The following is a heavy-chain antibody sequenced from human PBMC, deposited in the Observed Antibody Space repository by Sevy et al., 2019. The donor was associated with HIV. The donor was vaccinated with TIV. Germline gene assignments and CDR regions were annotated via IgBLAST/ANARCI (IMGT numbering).Heavy chain of an antibody. CDR3: ARDRCTITSCHEGNWFDP. J-gene: IGHJ5*02. V-gene: IGHV3-21*01. CDR2: ISGLNNNI. Sequence: GGSLRLSCAASGFTFSSYSMNWIRQAPGKGLDWGSSISGLNNNIYYGESVKGRLTISRDNAKNSLYLQMNSLRPEDTAVYYCARDRCTITSCHEGNWFDPWGQGTLVTVSS. D-gene: IGHD2-2*01. CDR1: GFTFSSYS.